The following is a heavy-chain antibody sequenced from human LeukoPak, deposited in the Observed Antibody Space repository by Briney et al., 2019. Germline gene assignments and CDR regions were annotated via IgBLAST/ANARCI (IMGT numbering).Heavy chain of an antibody. CDR3: TTVGLGTTPFPRLGWGFDP. D-gene: IGHD3/OR15-3a*01. J-gene: IGHJ5*02. Sequence: ASVRVSSTVSGYTLTELSVHWVRQAPGKGVEWMGGFDPEDGETIYAQKFQGRVTMTEDTSTDTAYMELSSLRSEDTAMYYCTTVGLGTTPFPRLGWGFDPWGQGTLVTVSS. V-gene: IGHV1-24*01. CDR2: FDPEDGET. CDR1: GYTLTELS.